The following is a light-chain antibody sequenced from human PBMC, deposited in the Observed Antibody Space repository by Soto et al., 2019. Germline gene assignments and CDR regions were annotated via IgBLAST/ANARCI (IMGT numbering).Light chain of an antibody. Sequence: DIVMTQSPDSLAVSLGERATINFKSSQSVLYSSNNKNYLAWYQQKVGQPPKLLIYWASTRESGVPDRFSGSGSGTDFTLTISSLQAEDVAVYYCQQYYSAPLTFGGGTKVDIK. CDR2: WAS. V-gene: IGKV4-1*01. J-gene: IGKJ4*01. CDR3: QQYYSAPLT. CDR1: QSVLYSSNNKNY.